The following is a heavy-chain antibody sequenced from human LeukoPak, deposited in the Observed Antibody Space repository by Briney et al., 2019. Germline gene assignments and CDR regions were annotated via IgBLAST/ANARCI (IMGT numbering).Heavy chain of an antibody. Sequence: GGSLRLSCAASGFTFSSYWMNWARQAPGKGLEWVASIKQDGGQIYYLESVKGRFTVSRDNAKNSLYLQMNSLRAEDTAVYYCARLGARQMPEYWGQGTLVTVSS. J-gene: IGHJ4*02. CDR1: GFTFSSYW. D-gene: IGHD2-2*01. V-gene: IGHV3-7*01. CDR3: ARLGARQMPEY. CDR2: IKQDGGQI.